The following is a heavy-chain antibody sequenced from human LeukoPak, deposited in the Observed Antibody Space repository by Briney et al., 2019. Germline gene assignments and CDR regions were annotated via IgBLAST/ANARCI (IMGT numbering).Heavy chain of an antibody. J-gene: IGHJ4*02. Sequence: HPGGSLRLSCAASGFTFSSYEMNWVRQAPGKGLEWVSYISSSGSTIYYADSVKGRFTISRDNAKNSLYLQMNSLRAEDTAVYYCARDSDILTGYEDFDYWGQGTLVTVSS. CDR2: ISSSGSTI. CDR1: GFTFSSYE. V-gene: IGHV3-48*03. CDR3: ARDSDILTGYEDFDY. D-gene: IGHD3-9*01.